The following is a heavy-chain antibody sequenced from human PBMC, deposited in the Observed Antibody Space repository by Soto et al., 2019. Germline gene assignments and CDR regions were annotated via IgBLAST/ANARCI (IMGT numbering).Heavy chain of an antibody. Sequence: PSETLSLTCTFSGGSISSGDYYWSWIRQPPGKGLEWIGYIYYSGSTYYNPSLKSRVTISVDTSKNQFSLKLSSVTAADTAVYYCARGEDRLYYFDYWGQGTLVTVS. CDR2: IYYSGST. CDR3: ARGEDRLYYFDY. J-gene: IGHJ4*02. V-gene: IGHV4-30-4*01. CDR1: GGSISSGDYY. D-gene: IGHD2-15*01.